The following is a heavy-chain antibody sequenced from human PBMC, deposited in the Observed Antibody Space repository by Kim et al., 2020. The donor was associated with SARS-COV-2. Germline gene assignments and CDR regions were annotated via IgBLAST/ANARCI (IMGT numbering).Heavy chain of an antibody. V-gene: IGHV3-72*01. CDR2: TRNKANSYTT. CDR3: ARGADTYYYYYYGMDV. D-gene: IGHD5-18*01. Sequence: LSLTCAASGFTFSDHYMDWVRQAPGKGLEWVGRTRNKANSYTTEYAASVKGRFTISRDDSKNSLYLQMNSLKTEDTAVYYCARGADTYYYYYYGMDV. J-gene: IGHJ6*01. CDR1: GFTFSDHY.